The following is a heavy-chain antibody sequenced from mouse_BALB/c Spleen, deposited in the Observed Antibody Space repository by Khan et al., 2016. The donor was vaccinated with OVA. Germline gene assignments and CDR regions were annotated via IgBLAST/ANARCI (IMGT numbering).Heavy chain of an antibody. V-gene: IGHV1-7*01. CDR2: IDPTTGYT. CDR3: TRQGSVYTWFGY. J-gene: IGHJ3*01. D-gene: IGHD1-1*01. Sequence: QVQLKESGAELAKPGASVKVSCKASAYTFTNYWMHWVKQRPGQGLEWIGYIDPTTGYTEYNQKFKDKATLTADKSSSTAYMQLSSLTSEDSAVYYCTRQGSVYTWFGYWGQGTRVTVSA. CDR1: AYTFTNYW.